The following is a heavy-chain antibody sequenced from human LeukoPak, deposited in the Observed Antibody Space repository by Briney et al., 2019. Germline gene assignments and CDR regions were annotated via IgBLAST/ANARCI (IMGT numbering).Heavy chain of an antibody. J-gene: IGHJ5*02. V-gene: IGHV4-30-2*01. CDR2: IYHSGST. Sequence: SQTLSLTCAVSGGSISSGGYSWSWIGQPPGKGLEWIGYIYHSGSTYYNPSLKSRVTISVDRSKNQFSLKLSSVTAADTAVYYRARVRTYGSGPFDPWGQGTLVTVSS. CDR3: ARVRTYGSGPFDP. CDR1: GGSISSGGYS. D-gene: IGHD3-10*01.